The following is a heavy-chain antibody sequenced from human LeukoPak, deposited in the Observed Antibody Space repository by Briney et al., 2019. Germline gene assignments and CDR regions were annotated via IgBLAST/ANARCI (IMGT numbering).Heavy chain of an antibody. CDR1: GGTFSSYA. D-gene: IGHD5-18*01. J-gene: IGHJ4*02. CDR2: IIPIFGTA. Sequence: ASVKVSCKASGGTFSSYAISWVRQAPGQGLEWMGGIIPIFGTANYAQKFQGRVTITADESTSTAYMELSSLRSEDTAVYYCARLRDTYGYGEFDYWGQGTLVTVSS. V-gene: IGHV1-69*13. CDR3: ARLRDTYGYGEFDY.